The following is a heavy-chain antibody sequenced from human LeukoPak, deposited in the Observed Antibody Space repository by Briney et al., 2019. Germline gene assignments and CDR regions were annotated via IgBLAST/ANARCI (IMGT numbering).Heavy chain of an antibody. V-gene: IGHV3-30*04. CDR2: ISYDGSNK. D-gene: IGHD6-6*01. J-gene: IGHJ4*02. CDR1: GFTFSSYA. Sequence: GGSLRLSCAASGFTFSSYAMHWVRQAPGKGLEWVAVISYDGSNKYYADSVKGRFTISRDNSKNTLYLQMNSLKTEDTAVYYCTRVKQLVPSFDYWGQGTLVTVSS. CDR3: TRVKQLVPSFDY.